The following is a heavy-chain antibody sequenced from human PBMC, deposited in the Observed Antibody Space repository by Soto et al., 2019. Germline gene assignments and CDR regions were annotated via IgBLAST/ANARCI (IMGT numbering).Heavy chain of an antibody. CDR2: IYYSGGT. J-gene: IGHJ5*02. V-gene: IGHV4-39*01. CDR1: GGSISSSSYY. D-gene: IGHD3-10*01. Sequence: PSETLSLTCTVSGGSISSSSYYWGWIRQPPGKGLEWIGSIYYSGGTYYNPSLKSRVTISVDTSKNQFSLKLSSVTAADTAVYYCARQSASGSYLGWFDPSGQGTMVTGSS. CDR3: ARQSASGSYLGWFDP.